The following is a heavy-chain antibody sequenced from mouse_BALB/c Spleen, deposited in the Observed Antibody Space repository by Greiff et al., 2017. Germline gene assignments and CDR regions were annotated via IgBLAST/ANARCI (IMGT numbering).Heavy chain of an antibody. V-gene: IGHV2-9*02. J-gene: IGHJ1*01. D-gene: IGHD2-3*01. CDR1: GFSLTSYG. Sequence: VMLVESGPGLVAPSQSLSITCTVSGFSLTSYGVHWVRQPPGKGLEWLGVIWAGGSTNYNSALMSRLSISKDNSKSQVFLKMNSLQTDDTAMYYCATDGYWYFDVWGAGTTVTVSS. CDR2: IWAGGST. CDR3: ATDGYWYFDV.